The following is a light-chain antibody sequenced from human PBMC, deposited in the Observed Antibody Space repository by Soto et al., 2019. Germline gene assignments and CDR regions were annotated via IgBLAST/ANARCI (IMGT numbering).Light chain of an antibody. Sequence: FQMTHAPSTLSASLGDIVTITFRAIQNIRSRLAWFQQKPGKAPKLLIYDASSLESGVPQRFSGSGSGTEFTLTISSLQTDDFSTYYCQQYHSYWTFGQGTKVDIK. V-gene: IGKV1-5*01. CDR3: QQYHSYWT. CDR2: DAS. CDR1: QNIRSR. J-gene: IGKJ1*01.